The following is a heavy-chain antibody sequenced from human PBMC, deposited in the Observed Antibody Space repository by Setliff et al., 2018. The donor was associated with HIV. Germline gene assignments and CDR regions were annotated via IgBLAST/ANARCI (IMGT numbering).Heavy chain of an antibody. V-gene: IGHV3-74*01. Sequence: GGSLRLSCAASGFTFSSYWMHWVRQAPGKGLVWVSRLNTDGSNTRYADSVKGRFTISRDNAKNSLYLQMNSLRAEDTAVYYCARAEVAMVRGHDYWGQGTLVTVSS. J-gene: IGHJ4*02. CDR2: LNTDGSNT. CDR3: ARAEVAMVRGHDY. D-gene: IGHD3-10*01. CDR1: GFTFSSYW.